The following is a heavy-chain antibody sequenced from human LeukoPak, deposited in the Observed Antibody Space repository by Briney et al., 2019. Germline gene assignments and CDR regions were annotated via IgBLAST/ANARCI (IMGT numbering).Heavy chain of an antibody. V-gene: IGHV3-74*01. Sequence: GGSLRLSCAASGFTFSDYWMHWVRQAPGKGPVWVSRINSDGTTTTCADSVKSRFTISRDNAKNTLYVQMSSLRAEDTAVYYCARSTRGNYPFDYWGQGTLVTVSS. J-gene: IGHJ4*02. CDR3: ARSTRGNYPFDY. CDR2: INSDGTTT. D-gene: IGHD4-11*01. CDR1: GFTFSDYW.